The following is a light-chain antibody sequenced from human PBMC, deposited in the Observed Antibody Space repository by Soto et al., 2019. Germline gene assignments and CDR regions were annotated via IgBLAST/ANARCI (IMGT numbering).Light chain of an antibody. Sequence: DIVLTQSPGTLSLSPGERDTLSCRASQSLSCSYLAWYQQKPGQAPRLLVYGASGRAPGLPARFSGSGSGTDFSLTISRLEPEDFAVYYCQQYGNSPFGQGTRLDIK. CDR3: QQYGNSP. J-gene: IGKJ5*01. V-gene: IGKV3-20*01. CDR1: QSLSCSY. CDR2: GAS.